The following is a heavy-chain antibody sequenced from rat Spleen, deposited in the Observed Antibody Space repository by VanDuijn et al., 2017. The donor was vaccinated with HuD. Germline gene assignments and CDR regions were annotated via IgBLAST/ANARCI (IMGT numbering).Heavy chain of an antibody. Sequence: EVQLVESGGGLVQPGRSLKLSCAASGFTFSDYYMAWVRQAPKKGLEWVATISYDGGSTHYRDSVKGRFTISRDNAENTAYLQMNSLWSEDTATYYCAVAGYGYWGQGVMVTVSS. J-gene: IGHJ2*01. CDR1: GFTFSDYY. CDR3: AVAGYGY. V-gene: IGHV5-7*01. CDR2: ISYDGGST. D-gene: IGHD4-3*01.